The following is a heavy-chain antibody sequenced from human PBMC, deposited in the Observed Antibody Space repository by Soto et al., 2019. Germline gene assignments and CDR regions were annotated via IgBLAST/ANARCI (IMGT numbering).Heavy chain of an antibody. D-gene: IGHD1-26*01. CDR1: GFNYG. V-gene: IGHV3-7*03. Sequence: GRPQRLPGIAAGFNYGDRLVRQAPRKRLGWVPSRKQDGSEKYYVDSVKGRYTISRDNAKNSLYLQMNSLRAEYMAVFYCARVFGRYSGNHFDYLVQGTLVTV. CDR3: ARVFGRYSGNHFDY. CDR2: RKQDGSEK. J-gene: IGHJ4*02.